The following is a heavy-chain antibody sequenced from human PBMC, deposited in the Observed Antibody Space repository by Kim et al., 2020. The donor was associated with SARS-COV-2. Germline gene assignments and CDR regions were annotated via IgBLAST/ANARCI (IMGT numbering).Heavy chain of an antibody. CDR1: GGSFSGYY. CDR3: ARGRAGYSSSWYYY. Sequence: SETLSLTCAVYGGSFSGYYWSWIRQPPGKGLEWIGEINHSGSTNYNPSLKSRVTISVDTSKNQFSLKLSSVTAADTAVYYCARGRAGYSSSWYYYWGQGT. CDR2: INHSGST. V-gene: IGHV4-34*01. D-gene: IGHD6-13*01. J-gene: IGHJ4*02.